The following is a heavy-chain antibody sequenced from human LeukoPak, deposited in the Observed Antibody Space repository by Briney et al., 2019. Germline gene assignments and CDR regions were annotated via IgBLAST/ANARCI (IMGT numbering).Heavy chain of an antibody. CDR3: ARDRSDDCLDV. CDR2: INSDGSST. J-gene: IGHJ6*04. V-gene: IGHV3-74*01. D-gene: IGHD2-21*02. CDR1: GFIFSSYW. Sequence: HAGGSLRLSCAASGFIFSSYWMHWVRQAPGKGLVWVSRINSDGSSTSYADSVKGRFTVSRDNAKNTLYLQMNSLRAEDTAVYYCARDRSDDCLDVWGKGTTVTVSS.